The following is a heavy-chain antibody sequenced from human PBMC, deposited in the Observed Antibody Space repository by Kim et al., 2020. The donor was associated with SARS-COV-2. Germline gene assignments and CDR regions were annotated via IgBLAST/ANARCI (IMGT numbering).Heavy chain of an antibody. CDR3: TTLFSMLFNYGMDV. D-gene: IGHD2-8*01. CDR2: IKSKTDGGTT. Sequence: GGSLRLSCAASGFTFSNAWMSRVRQAPGKGLEWVGRIKSKTDGGTTDYAAPVKGRFTISRDDSKNTLYLQMNSLKTEDTAVYYCTTLFSMLFNYGMDVWGQGTTVTVSS. CDR1: GFTFSNAW. J-gene: IGHJ6*02. V-gene: IGHV3-15*01.